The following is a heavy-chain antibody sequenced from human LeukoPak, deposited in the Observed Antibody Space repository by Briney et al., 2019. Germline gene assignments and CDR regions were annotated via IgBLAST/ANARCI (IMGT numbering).Heavy chain of an antibody. V-gene: IGHV4-59*08. CDR2: IYYSGST. J-gene: IGHJ3*02. CDR3: ARRPVRSGAFDI. D-gene: IGHD1-26*01. Sequence: SETLSLTCAVYGGSFSGYYWSWIRQPPGKGLEWIGYIYYSGSTNYNPSLKSRVTISVDTSKNQFSLKLSSVTAADTAVYYCARRPVRSGAFDIWGQGTMVTVSS. CDR1: GGSFSGYY.